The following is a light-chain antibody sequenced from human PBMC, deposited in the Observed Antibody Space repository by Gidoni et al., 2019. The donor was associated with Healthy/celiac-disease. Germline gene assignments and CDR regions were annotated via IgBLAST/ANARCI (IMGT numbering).Light chain of an antibody. Sequence: EIVLTQSPGPLSLSPGERATLSCRASQRVSSSYVAWYQQKPGQAPRLLIYGASSRATGIPDRFSGSGSGTDFTLTISRLEPEDFAVYYCQQYGSSPRITFGQGTRLEIK. CDR1: QRVSSSY. V-gene: IGKV3-20*01. CDR3: QQYGSSPRIT. CDR2: GAS. J-gene: IGKJ5*01.